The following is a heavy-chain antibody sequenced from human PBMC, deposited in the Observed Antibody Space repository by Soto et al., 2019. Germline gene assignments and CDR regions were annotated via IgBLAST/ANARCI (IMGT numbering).Heavy chain of an antibody. V-gene: IGHV1-69*13. Sequence: SVKVSCEASGGTFSSYAISWVRQAPGQGLEWMGGIIPIFGTANYAQKFQGRVTITADESTSTAYMELSSLRSEDTAVYYCARHIVATIKGGNWFDPWGQGPMVTV. CDR1: GGTFSSYA. D-gene: IGHD5-12*01. CDR3: ARHIVATIKGGNWFDP. J-gene: IGHJ5*02. CDR2: IIPIFGTA.